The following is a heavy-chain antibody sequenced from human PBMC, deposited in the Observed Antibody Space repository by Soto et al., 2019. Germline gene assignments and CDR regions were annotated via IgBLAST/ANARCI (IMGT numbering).Heavy chain of an antibody. D-gene: IGHD7-27*01. CDR1: GYTFTSFY. CDR2: ITPNGGST. Sequence: QVQLVQSGAEVKNPVASVELSCKASGYTFTSFYIHWVRQPPGEGLERTAIITPNGGSTNYAPNLQARVTLTRDTSTNTVYIEQSSLGSEDTAVYSCARGLTSGDYWGQGTLVTVSS. V-gene: IGHV1-46*01. CDR3: ARGLTSGDY. J-gene: IGHJ4*02.